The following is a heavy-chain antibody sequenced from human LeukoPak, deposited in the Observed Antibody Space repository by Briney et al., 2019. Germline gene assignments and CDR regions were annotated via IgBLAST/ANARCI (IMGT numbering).Heavy chain of an antibody. V-gene: IGHV1-8*01. Sequence: GASVKVSCKASGYTFASYDITWVRQAPGQGLEWMGWVNPNSGHTGYAQKFQGRVTMTTNTSISTAYMELSSLRSEDTAVYYCARGAPGSYCSGGSCPYFDYWGQGTLVSVSS. CDR1: GYTFASYD. CDR2: VNPNSGHT. D-gene: IGHD2-15*01. CDR3: ARGAPGSYCSGGSCPYFDY. J-gene: IGHJ4*02.